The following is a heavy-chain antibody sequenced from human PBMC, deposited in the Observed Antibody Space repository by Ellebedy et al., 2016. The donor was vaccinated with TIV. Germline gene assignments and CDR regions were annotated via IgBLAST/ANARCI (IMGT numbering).Heavy chain of an antibody. CDR3: ARGSMVRGLAG. CDR1: VPSITGYH. Sequence: SETLSLXCEIDVPSITGYHWAWVRQPPGKGLEWIGDINHRGATKYISSLKSRVTISLDTSKRQFSLNITSVTAADTAFYYCARGSMVRGLAGWGQGTLVTVSS. CDR2: INHRGAT. V-gene: IGHV4-34*01. J-gene: IGHJ4*02. D-gene: IGHD3-10*01.